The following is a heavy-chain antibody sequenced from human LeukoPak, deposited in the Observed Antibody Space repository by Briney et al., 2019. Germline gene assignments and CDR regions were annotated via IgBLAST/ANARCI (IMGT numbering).Heavy chain of an antibody. V-gene: IGHV3-21*01. CDR1: GFTFSSYS. CDR3: ARGDDYGGTFDY. CDR2: ISSSSSYI. D-gene: IGHD4-23*01. Sequence: GGSLRLSCAASGFTFSSYSMNWVRQAPGKGLEWVSSISSSSSYIYYADSVKGRFTISKDNAKNSLYLQMNSLRAEDTAVYYCARGDDYGGTFDYWGQGTLVTVSS. J-gene: IGHJ4*02.